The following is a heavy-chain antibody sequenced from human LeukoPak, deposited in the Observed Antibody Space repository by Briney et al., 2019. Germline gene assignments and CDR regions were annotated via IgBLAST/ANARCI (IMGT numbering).Heavy chain of an antibody. J-gene: IGHJ6*02. V-gene: IGHV4-39*01. Sequence: SETLSLTCTVSGGSISSSSYYWGWIRQPPGKGLEWIGSIYYSGSTYYNPSLKSRVTISVDTSKNQFSLKLSFVTAADTAVYYCASYPPPSSGDYYYYGMDVWGQGTTVTVSS. D-gene: IGHD6-19*01. CDR2: IYYSGST. CDR1: GGSISSSSYY. CDR3: ASYPPPSSGDYYYYGMDV.